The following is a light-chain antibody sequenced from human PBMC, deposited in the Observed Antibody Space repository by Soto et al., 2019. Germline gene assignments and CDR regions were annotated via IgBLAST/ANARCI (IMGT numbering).Light chain of an antibody. CDR1: QSISSY. Sequence: DIQMTQSPSSLSASVGDRVTITCRASQSISSYVNWYQQKPGKAPKILIHGASSLQSGVPSRFSGSGSGTHFSLTISSLQPEDFQTYYCQQSYQTPLTFGGGTKVDIK. CDR3: QQSYQTPLT. CDR2: GAS. J-gene: IGKJ4*01. V-gene: IGKV1-39*01.